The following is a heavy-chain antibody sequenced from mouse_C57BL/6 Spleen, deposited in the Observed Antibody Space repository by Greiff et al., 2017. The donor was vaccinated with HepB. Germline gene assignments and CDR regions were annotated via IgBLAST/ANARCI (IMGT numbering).Heavy chain of an antibody. CDR3: ARDGKEYFDV. Sequence: QVQLQQSGPELVKPGASVKISCKASGYAFSSSWMNWVKQRPGKGLEWIGRIYPGDGDTNYNGKFKGKATLTADKSSSTAYMQLSSLTSEDSAVYFCARDGKEYFDVWGTGTTVTVSS. V-gene: IGHV1-82*01. CDR2: IYPGDGDT. J-gene: IGHJ1*03. D-gene: IGHD1-1*01. CDR1: GYAFSSSW.